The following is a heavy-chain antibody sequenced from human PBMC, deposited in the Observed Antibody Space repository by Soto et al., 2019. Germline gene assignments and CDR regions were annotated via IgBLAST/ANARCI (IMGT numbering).Heavy chain of an antibody. CDR1: GFTFSSYA. CDR2: ISGSGGTT. V-gene: IGHV3-23*01. J-gene: IGHJ4*02. Sequence: GGSLRLSCAASGFTFSSYAMSWVLQAPGKWLECVSTISGSGGTTYYADSVKVLFTISRDNSKNTLYLQMNGLRAEDTAVYYCAKVRSTTIFDVVSLFDYWGQGTLVTVSS. CDR3: AKVRSTTIFDVVSLFDY. D-gene: IGHD3-3*01.